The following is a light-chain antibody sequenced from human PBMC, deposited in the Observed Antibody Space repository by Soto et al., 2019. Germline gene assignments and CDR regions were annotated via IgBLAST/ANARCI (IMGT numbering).Light chain of an antibody. CDR3: QQRFNWQVT. CDR1: QSVSTY. V-gene: IGKV3-11*01. CDR2: GAS. Sequence: EIVLTHSPGTLSSSPGERATLSFRASQSVSTYLAWYQQKPGQAPRLLIYGASNRATGIPARFSGSGSGTDFTLTISSLEPEDFAVYYCQQRFNWQVTFGQGTRL. J-gene: IGKJ5*01.